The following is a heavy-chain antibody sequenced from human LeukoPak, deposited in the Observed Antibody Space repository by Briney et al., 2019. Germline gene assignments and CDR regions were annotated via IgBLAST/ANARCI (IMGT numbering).Heavy chain of an antibody. Sequence: AAVSVTLKSSAYTFTSYDINLMRQPTAQGQERMGCINTNSGNTGYAQKFQGRVIMTRNTSISTDYMELSSLRSEDTAVYYCARGSALEWLLYGYYYYGMDVWGQGTTVTVSS. D-gene: IGHD3-3*01. CDR1: AYTFTSYD. CDR3: ARGSALEWLLYGYYYYGMDV. J-gene: IGHJ6*02. CDR2: INTNSGNT. V-gene: IGHV1-8*01.